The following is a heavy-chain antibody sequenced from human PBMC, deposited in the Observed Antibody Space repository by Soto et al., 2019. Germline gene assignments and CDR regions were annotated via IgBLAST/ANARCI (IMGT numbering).Heavy chain of an antibody. J-gene: IGHJ6*02. CDR1: GFTFSSYG. D-gene: IGHD3-16*01. CDR2: VWYDGSNK. CDR3: VRGLAPGYYYYYGMDV. V-gene: IGHV3-33*01. Sequence: QVQLVESGGGVVQPGRSLRLSCAASGFTFSSYGMHWVRQAPGKGLEWVAVVWYDGSNKYYADSVKGRFTISRDNSKNTLYLQMNSLRAEDTAVYYCVRGLAPGYYYYYGMDVWGQGTTVTVSS.